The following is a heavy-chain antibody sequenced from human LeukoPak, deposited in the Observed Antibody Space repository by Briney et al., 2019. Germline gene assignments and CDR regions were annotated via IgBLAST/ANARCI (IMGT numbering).Heavy chain of an antibody. D-gene: IGHD2-15*01. Sequence: PSETLSLTCTVSGGSISSGGYYWSWIRQHPGKGLEWIGYIYYSGSTYYNPSLKSRVTISVDTSKNQFSLKLSSVTAADTAVYYCARDPLVEGDGTHYWGQGTLVTVSS. V-gene: IGHV4-31*03. CDR3: ARDPLVEGDGTHY. J-gene: IGHJ4*02. CDR1: GGSISSGGYY. CDR2: IYYSGST.